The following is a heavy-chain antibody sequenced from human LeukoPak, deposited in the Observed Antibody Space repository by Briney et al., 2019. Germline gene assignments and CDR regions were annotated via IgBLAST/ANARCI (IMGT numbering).Heavy chain of an antibody. V-gene: IGHV4-59*01. D-gene: IGHD3-10*01. CDR3: ARVGENKGFGDPGDYYYMDV. CDR1: GGSISSYY. CDR2: IYYSGST. J-gene: IGHJ6*03. Sequence: SETLSLTCTVSGGSISSYYWSWIRQPPGKGLEWIGYIYYSGSTNYNPSLKSRVTISVDTSKNQFSLKLSSVTAADTAVYYCARVGENKGFGDPGDYYYMDVWGKGTTVRVSS.